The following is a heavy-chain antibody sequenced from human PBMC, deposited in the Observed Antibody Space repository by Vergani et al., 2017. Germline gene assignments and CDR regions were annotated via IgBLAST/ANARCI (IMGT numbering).Heavy chain of an antibody. Sequence: QVQLQESGPGLVKTSETLSLTCTVSGGSVSSGSYYWSWIRQPAGKGLEWIGYIYYSGSTNYNPSLKSRVTISVDTSKNQFSLKLSSVTAADTAVYYCAGDYVWGSYRPAFWYWGQGTLVTVSS. CDR2: IYYSGST. J-gene: IGHJ4*02. CDR1: GGSVSSGSYY. D-gene: IGHD3-16*02. V-gene: IGHV4-61*10. CDR3: AGDYVWGSYRPAFWY.